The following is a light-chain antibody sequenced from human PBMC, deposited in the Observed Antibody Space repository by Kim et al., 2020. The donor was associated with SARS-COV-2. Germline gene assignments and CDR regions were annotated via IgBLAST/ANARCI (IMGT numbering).Light chain of an antibody. V-gene: IGLV2-14*03. CDR3: TSFATRLWV. Sequence: QSALTQPASVSGSPGQPITIFCTGTSGDYVSWYQHHTGKVPKLLIYDVNKRPSGVSYRFSASKSGNTASLTISGLQAEDEADYYCTSFATRLWVFGTGTKVTVL. CDR1: SGDY. CDR2: DVN. J-gene: IGLJ1*01.